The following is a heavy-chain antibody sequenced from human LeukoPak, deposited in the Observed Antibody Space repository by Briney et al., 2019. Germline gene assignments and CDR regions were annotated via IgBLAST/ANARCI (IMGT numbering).Heavy chain of an antibody. Sequence: GGSLRLSCAASGFALSSRWMTWVRQVPGRGPEWVANVNRDGSETYYLDSVKGRFTISKDNAKNSLYLQMSSLRAEDTALYHCARNNGMDVWGQGTTVIVSS. CDR3: ARNNGMDV. J-gene: IGHJ6*02. CDR1: GFALSSRW. CDR2: VNRDGSET. V-gene: IGHV3-7*03.